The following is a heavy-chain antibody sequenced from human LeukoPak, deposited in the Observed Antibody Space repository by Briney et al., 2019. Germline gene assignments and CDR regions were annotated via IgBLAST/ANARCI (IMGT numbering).Heavy chain of an antibody. CDR1: GGSFSGYY. CDR2: INHSGST. Sequence: KASETLSLTCAVYGGSFSGYYWSWIRQPPGKGLEWIGEINHSGSTNYNPSLKSRVTISVDTSKNQFSLKLSSVTAADTAVYYCAKEVLLKYNWNDEAPNWFDPWGQGTLVTVSS. J-gene: IGHJ5*02. CDR3: AKEVLLKYNWNDEAPNWFDP. V-gene: IGHV4-34*01. D-gene: IGHD1-1*01.